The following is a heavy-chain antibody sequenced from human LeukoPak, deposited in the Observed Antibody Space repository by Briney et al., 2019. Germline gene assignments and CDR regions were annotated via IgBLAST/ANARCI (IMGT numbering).Heavy chain of an antibody. D-gene: IGHD3-22*01. CDR1: GASISSTTYY. CDR2: IYYSGST. V-gene: IGHV4-39*01. J-gene: IGHJ4*02. Sequence: PSETLSLTCTVSGASISSTTYYWGWIRQPPGKGLEWIGSIYYSGSTYYNPSLKSRVTISVDTSKNQFSLKLSSVTAADTAVYYCARHNYDSSGFLKYWGQGTLVTVSS. CDR3: ARHNYDSSGFLKY.